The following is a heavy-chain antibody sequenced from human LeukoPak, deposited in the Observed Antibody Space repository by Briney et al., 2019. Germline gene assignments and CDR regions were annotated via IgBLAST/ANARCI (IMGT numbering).Heavy chain of an antibody. J-gene: IGHJ4*02. D-gene: IGHD3-10*01. Sequence: GASVKVSCKVSGYTLTELSMHWVRQAPGKGLEWMGGFDPEDGETIYAQKFQGRVTMTEDTSTDTAYMELSSLRSEDTAVYYCATSGFGTDDFDYWGQGTLVTVSS. CDR1: GYTLTELS. V-gene: IGHV1-24*01. CDR3: ATSGFGTDDFDY. CDR2: FDPEDGET.